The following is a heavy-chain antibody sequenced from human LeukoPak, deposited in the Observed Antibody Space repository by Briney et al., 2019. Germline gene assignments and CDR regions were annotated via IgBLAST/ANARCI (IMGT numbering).Heavy chain of an antibody. CDR2: IYYSGST. CDR3: ARTISVAGTQSWYFDL. Sequence: SETLSLTCSVSGGSISGYYWSWIRQSPGKGLEWIAYIYYSGSTNYNPSLKSRVTISVDTSKNQFSLRLSSVTAADTAVYYCARTISVAGTQSWYFDLWGRGTLVTVSS. J-gene: IGHJ2*01. CDR1: GGSISGYY. D-gene: IGHD6-19*01. V-gene: IGHV4-59*01.